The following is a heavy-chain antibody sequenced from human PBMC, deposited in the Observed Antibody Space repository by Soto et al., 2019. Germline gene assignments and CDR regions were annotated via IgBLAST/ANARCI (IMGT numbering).Heavy chain of an antibody. J-gene: IGHJ3*02. CDR2: IWYDGSNK. CDR3: ARDGPSIAVAGTTGAFDI. Sequence: QVQLVESGGGVVQPGRSLRLSCVASGFTFSSYGMHWVRQAPGKGLEWVAVIWYDGSNKYYADSVKGRFTISRDNSKNTLYLQMNSLRAEDTAVYYCARDGPSIAVAGTTGAFDIWGQGTMVTVSS. CDR1: GFTFSSYG. D-gene: IGHD6-19*01. V-gene: IGHV3-33*01.